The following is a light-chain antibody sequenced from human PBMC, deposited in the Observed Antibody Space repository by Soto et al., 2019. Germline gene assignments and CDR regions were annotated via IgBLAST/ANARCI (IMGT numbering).Light chain of an antibody. Sequence: NFMLTQPHSVSESPGKTVTISCTRSSGSIASNYVQWYQQRPGSAPTTVIYEDNQRPSGVPDRLSGSIDGSSNSASLTISGLKTEDEADYYCQSYDSSTVVFGGGTKRTVL. CDR1: SGSIASNY. CDR3: QSYDSSTVV. CDR2: EDN. J-gene: IGLJ2*01. V-gene: IGLV6-57*04.